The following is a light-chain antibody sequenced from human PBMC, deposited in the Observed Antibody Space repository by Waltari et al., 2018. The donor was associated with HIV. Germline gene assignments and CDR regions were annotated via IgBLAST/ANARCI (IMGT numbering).Light chain of an antibody. CDR2: GNT. Sequence: QSVLTQPPSVSGAPGQRVTISCTGNSFNIGAGYDVHWYQQFPGTAPRLLSHGNTSRPSGVPDRFSGSKSDTSASLAITGLEAEDEADYYCQSYDRSLTGWVFGGGTKLTVL. CDR3: QSYDRSLTGWV. J-gene: IGLJ3*02. CDR1: SFNIGAGYD. V-gene: IGLV1-40*01.